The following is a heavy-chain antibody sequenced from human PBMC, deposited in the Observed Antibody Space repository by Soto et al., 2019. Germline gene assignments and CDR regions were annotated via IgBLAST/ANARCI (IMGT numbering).Heavy chain of an antibody. CDR1: GYTFTSYG. D-gene: IGHD3-9*01. V-gene: IGHV1-18*01. Sequence: ASVKVSCKASGYTFTSYGISWVRQAPGQGLEWMGWISAYNGNTNYAQKLQGRATITTDTSTSTTHMELRSLRSDDTAVYYCARARLLRYFDWLSSMDVWGQGTTVTVSS. CDR2: ISAYNGNT. CDR3: ARARLLRYFDWLSSMDV. J-gene: IGHJ6*02.